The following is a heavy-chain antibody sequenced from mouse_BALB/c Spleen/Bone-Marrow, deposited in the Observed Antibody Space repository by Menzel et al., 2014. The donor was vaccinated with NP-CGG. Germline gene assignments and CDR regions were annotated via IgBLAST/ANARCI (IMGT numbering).Heavy chain of an antibody. CDR3: TRDLYDGYSYYAMDH. CDR1: GFTFSSYT. D-gene: IGHD2-3*01. Sequence: EVKLVESGGGLVKPGGSLKLSCAASGFTFSSYTMSWVRQTPEKRLEWVATITSVGVYTYYPDSVKGRFTISRDNAKNTLYLQMSSLKSEDTTMYYCTRDLYDGYSYYAMDHRAQATSVTVSS. J-gene: IGHJ4*01. V-gene: IGHV5-6-4*01. CDR2: ITSVGVYT.